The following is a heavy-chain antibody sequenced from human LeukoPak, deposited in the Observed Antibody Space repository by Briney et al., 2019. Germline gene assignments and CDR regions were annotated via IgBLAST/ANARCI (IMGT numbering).Heavy chain of an antibody. CDR1: GGSISSYY. V-gene: IGHV4-59*01. D-gene: IGHD6-19*01. J-gene: IGHJ4*02. Sequence: SETLSLTCTVSGGSISSYYWSWIRQPPGKGLEWIGYIYYSGSTNYNPSLKSRVTISVDTSKNQFSLKLSSVTAADTAVYYCARTSSGWYGNRPGQDYFDYWGQGTLVTVSS. CDR3: ARTSSGWYGNRPGQDYFDY. CDR2: IYYSGST.